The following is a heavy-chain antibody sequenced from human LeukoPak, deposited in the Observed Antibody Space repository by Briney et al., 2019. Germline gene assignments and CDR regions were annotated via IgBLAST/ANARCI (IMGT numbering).Heavy chain of an antibody. V-gene: IGHV3-30*18. CDR1: GFTFSSYG. CDR3: AKNTVSTTDYYDYYGMDV. D-gene: IGHD4-11*01. Sequence: PGGSLRLSCAASGFTFSSYGMHWVRQAPGKGLEWVAVISYDGSNKYYADSVKGRFTISRDNSKNTLYLHMNSLRAEDTAVYYCAKNTVSTTDYYDYYGMDVWGQGTTVTVTS. CDR2: ISYDGSNK. J-gene: IGHJ6*02.